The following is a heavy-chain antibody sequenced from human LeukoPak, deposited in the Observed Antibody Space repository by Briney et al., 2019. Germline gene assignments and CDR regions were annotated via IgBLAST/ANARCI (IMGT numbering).Heavy chain of an antibody. V-gene: IGHV4-30-4*01. CDR2: IYYSGST. CDR1: GGSISSGDYY. Sequence: SETLSLTYTVSGGSISSGDYYWSWIRQPPGKGLEWIGYIYYSGSTYYNPSLKSRVTISVDTSKNQFSLKLSSVTAADTAVYYCAREAYCGGDCLGAFDIWGQGTMVTVSS. J-gene: IGHJ3*02. CDR3: AREAYCGGDCLGAFDI. D-gene: IGHD2-21*02.